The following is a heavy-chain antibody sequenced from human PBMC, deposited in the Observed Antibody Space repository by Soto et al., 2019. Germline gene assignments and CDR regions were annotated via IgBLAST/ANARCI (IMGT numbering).Heavy chain of an antibody. D-gene: IGHD2-15*01. CDR1: GYSISSGYH. CDR2: VHHSATT. Sequence: PSETLSLTCAVSGYSISSGYHWGWIRQPPGKGLEWLGSVHHSATTYYNPSFEGRVAISLDTSKSHFSLNVTSVTAADTAVYFCARGRYCLTGRCFPNWFDSWGQGTLVTV. V-gene: IGHV4-38-2*01. CDR3: ARGRYCLTGRCFPNWFDS. J-gene: IGHJ5*01.